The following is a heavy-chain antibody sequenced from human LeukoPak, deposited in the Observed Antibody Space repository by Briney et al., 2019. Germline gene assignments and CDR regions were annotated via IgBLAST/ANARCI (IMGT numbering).Heavy chain of an antibody. Sequence: ASVTVSCKASGYTFTSYGINWVRQAPGQGLEWMGWISVYNGNTNYAQKVQGRVTMTTDTSTSTAYMELRSLRSDDTAVYYCARGGHNYGNNWFDPWGQGTLVTVSS. V-gene: IGHV1-18*01. D-gene: IGHD5-18*01. J-gene: IGHJ5*02. CDR3: ARGGHNYGNNWFDP. CDR2: ISVYNGNT. CDR1: GYTFTSYG.